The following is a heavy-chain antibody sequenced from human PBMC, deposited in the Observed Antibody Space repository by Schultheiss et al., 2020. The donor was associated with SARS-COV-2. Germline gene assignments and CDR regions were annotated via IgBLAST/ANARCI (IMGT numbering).Heavy chain of an antibody. CDR1: GFTFSSYE. CDR3: AKSYDILTGYYLL. CDR2: ISGSGGST. D-gene: IGHD3-9*01. J-gene: IGHJ4*02. V-gene: IGHV3-23*01. Sequence: GGSLRLSCAASGFTFSSYEMNWVRQAPGKGLEWVSAISGSGGSTYYADSVKGRFTISRDNSKNTLYLQMNSLRAEDTAVYYCAKSYDILTGYYLLWGQGTLVTVSS.